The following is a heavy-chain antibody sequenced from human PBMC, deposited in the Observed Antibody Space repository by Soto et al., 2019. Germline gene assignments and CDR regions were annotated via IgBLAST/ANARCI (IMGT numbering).Heavy chain of an antibody. Sequence: GASVKVSCKASGYTFTGYYMHWVRQAPGQGLEWMGWINPNSGGTNYAQKFQGWVTMTRDTSISTAYMELSRLRSDDTAVYYCARSFSPFYYGSGSYPHYFDYWGQGTLVTVSS. CDR3: ARSFSPFYYGSGSYPHYFDY. V-gene: IGHV1-2*04. J-gene: IGHJ4*02. CDR2: INPNSGGT. D-gene: IGHD3-10*01. CDR1: GYTFTGYY.